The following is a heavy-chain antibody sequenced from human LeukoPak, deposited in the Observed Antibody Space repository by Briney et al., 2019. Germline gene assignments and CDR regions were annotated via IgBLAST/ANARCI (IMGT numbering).Heavy chain of an antibody. CDR3: ARGNVDTAMVRGFDP. D-gene: IGHD5-18*01. CDR1: GFTFSSYS. J-gene: IGHJ5*02. Sequence: GGSLRLSCAASGFTFSSYSMNWVRQAPGKGLEWVSYISSSSSTIYYADSVKGRFTISRDNAKNSLYLQMNSLRAEDTAVYYCARGNVDTAMVRGFDPWGQGTLVTVSS. CDR2: ISSSSSTI. V-gene: IGHV3-48*01.